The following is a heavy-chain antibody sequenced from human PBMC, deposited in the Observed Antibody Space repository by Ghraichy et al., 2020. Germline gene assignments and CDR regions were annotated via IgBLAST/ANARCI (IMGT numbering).Heavy chain of an antibody. Sequence: GGSLRLSCTASGFTLSSFTIHWVRQAPGKGLEWVAIISYDGFNKNYADSLKGRYTISRDNSKNTVYLQINSLRGEDTAVYYCAREPSPVITIFGSLDYWGQGTLVTVSS. D-gene: IGHD3-3*01. CDR2: ISYDGFNK. CDR1: GFTLSSFT. V-gene: IGHV3-30-3*01. J-gene: IGHJ4*02. CDR3: AREPSPVITIFGSLDY.